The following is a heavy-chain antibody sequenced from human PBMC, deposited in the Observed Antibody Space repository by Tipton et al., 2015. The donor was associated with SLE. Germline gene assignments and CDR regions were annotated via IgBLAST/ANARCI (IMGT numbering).Heavy chain of an antibody. Sequence: TLSLTCTVSGGSISSGGYYWSWIRQPAGKGLEWIGRIYTSGSTNYNPSLKSRVTMSVDTSKNQFSLKLSSVTAADTAVYYCARGPMGILDYWGQGTLVTVSS. CDR3: ARGPMGILDY. D-gene: IGHD7-27*01. CDR2: IYTSGST. V-gene: IGHV4-61*02. J-gene: IGHJ4*02. CDR1: GGSISSGGYY.